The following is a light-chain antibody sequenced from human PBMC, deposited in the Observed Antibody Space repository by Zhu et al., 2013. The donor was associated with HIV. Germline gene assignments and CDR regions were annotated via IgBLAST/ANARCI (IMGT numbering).Light chain of an antibody. CDR3: QQYDNVLPLT. CDR2: EAS. J-gene: IGKJ4*01. Sequence: DIQMTQSPSSLSAPVGDRVTITCRASRSIDNYLNWYQQKPGKAPKSLIYEASNLQSGVPSRFSGSGSGTEFTFTISSLQPEDIATYFCQQYDNVLPLTFGGGTKVEIK. V-gene: IGKV1-33*01. CDR1: RSIDNY.